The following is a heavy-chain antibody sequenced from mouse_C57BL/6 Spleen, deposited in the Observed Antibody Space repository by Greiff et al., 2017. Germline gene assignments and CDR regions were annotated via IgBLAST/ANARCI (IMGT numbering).Heavy chain of an antibody. CDR3: ARQAQYYAMDY. J-gene: IGHJ4*01. CDR2: ISGGGGNT. V-gene: IGHV5-9*01. Sequence: EVQVVESGGGLVKPGGSLKLSCAASGFTFSSYTMSWVRQTPEKRLEWVATISGGGGNTYYQDSVTGRFTISRDNAKNTLYLQMSSLRSEDTALYYCARQAQYYAMDYWGQGTSVTVSS. CDR1: GFTFSSYT.